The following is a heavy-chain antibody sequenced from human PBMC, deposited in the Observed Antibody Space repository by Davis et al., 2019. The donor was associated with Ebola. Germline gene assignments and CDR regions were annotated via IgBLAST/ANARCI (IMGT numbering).Heavy chain of an antibody. J-gene: IGHJ4*02. CDR2: IKEDGSEK. CDR3: ARGRGDYHIY. CDR1: GFTVNNGW. Sequence: GESLKISCAASGFTVNNGWMSWVRQAPGKGLEWVANIKEDGSEKYYVDSVKGRFTISRDNAKNSLYLQMNSLRVEDTALYYCARGRGDYHIYWGQGTLVTVSS. D-gene: IGHD4-17*01. V-gene: IGHV3-7*03.